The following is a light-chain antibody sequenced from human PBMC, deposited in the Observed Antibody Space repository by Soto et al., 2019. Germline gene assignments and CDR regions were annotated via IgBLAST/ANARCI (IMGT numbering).Light chain of an antibody. Sequence: DIVMTQSPDSLAMSLGERATISCRSSQSVLYSSNNKNYLGWYPQKPGQPPRLLIYWASAREPGVPDRFSGSASGTDGTLTISSLQAEDVAVDCCHQYSNSGAFGQGTKVETK. CDR3: HQYSNSGA. J-gene: IGKJ1*01. CDR1: QSVLYSSNNKNY. V-gene: IGKV4-1*01. CDR2: WAS.